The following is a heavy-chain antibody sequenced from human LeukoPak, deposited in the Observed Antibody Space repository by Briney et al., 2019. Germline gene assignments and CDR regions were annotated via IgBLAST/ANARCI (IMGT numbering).Heavy chain of an antibody. D-gene: IGHD3-22*01. CDR3: ARSDYDSSGYGGP. CDR1: GYTFTGYY. Sequence: ASVKVSCKASGYTFTGYYMHWVRQAPGQGLEWMVWINPNSDGTNYAQKFQGRVTMTRDTSISTAYMELSRLRSDDTAVYYCARSDYDSSGYGGPWGQGTLVTVSS. CDR2: INPNSDGT. V-gene: IGHV1-2*02. J-gene: IGHJ5*02.